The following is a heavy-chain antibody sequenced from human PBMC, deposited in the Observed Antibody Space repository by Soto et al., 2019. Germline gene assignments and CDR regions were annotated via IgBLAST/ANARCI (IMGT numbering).Heavy chain of an antibody. D-gene: IGHD1-26*01. Sequence: QVQLQESGPGLVKPSQTLSLTCTVSGGSISSGGFYWSWVRQHPGKGLEWIGYIYYTGSAFYNPSLRSRAALSVDTSKNQLSLNLYSVTAADTAVYYCARNIVGGNSRQGLGYWGQGALVTVSS. CDR3: ARNIVGGNSRQGLGY. CDR1: GGSISSGGFY. J-gene: IGHJ4*02. V-gene: IGHV4-31*03. CDR2: IYYTGSA.